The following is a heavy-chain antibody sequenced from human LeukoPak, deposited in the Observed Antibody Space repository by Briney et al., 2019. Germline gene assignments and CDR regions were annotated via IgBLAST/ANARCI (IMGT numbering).Heavy chain of an antibody. Sequence: PSXTLXLTCTVSGGPISSGSHYWSWIRQPAGKGLEWIWRIYTSGITNYNPCLKSRVTISVDTSKSQFSLKLSSVTAADTAVYYCAREVCSSTSCYRGWFDPWGQGTLVTVSS. CDR1: GGPISSGSHY. D-gene: IGHD2-2*01. J-gene: IGHJ5*02. CDR3: AREVCSSTSCYRGWFDP. CDR2: IYTSGIT. V-gene: IGHV4-61*02.